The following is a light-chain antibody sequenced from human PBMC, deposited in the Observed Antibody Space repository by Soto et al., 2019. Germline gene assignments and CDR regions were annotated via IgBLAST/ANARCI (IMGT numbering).Light chain of an antibody. CDR1: QSLSSNY. J-gene: IGKJ4*01. CDR2: GAS. CDR3: QQHDSSPLT. Sequence: EIVLTHSPGTLSFSPWERATLSFSSSQSLSSNYLAWYQQKPGQAPRLLIYGASGRATGTPDRFSGSGSGTDFTLTISRLEPEDFAVYHCQQHDSSPLTFGGGTKVDI. V-gene: IGKV3-20*01.